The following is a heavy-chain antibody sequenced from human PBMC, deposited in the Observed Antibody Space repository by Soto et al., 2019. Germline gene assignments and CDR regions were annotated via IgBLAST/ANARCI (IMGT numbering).Heavy chain of an antibody. CDR2: ISAYNGNT. CDR1: GYSFTNYG. Sequence: QDRSVQSGVEVKKPGASVRVSCKASGYSFTNYGITWVRQAPGQGFEWMGWISAYNGNTNYAQKFQGRVTLTTDASTSTAYLELRSLRSDDTAVYYCARDRGVAPPVAGNTHYYYYMDVWGKGTTVTVSS. D-gene: IGHD6-19*01. CDR3: ARDRGVAPPVAGNTHYYYYMDV. V-gene: IGHV1-18*01. J-gene: IGHJ6*03.